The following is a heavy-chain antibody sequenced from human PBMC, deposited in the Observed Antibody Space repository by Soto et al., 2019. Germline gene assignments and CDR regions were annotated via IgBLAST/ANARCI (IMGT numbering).Heavy chain of an antibody. CDR1: GDSITAYY. D-gene: IGHD3-10*01. CDR2: IYHNGET. V-gene: IGHV4-59*01. Sequence: QMQLQESGPGLVKPSETLSLICSVSGDSITAYYLSWLRQSPGKELEWIGYIYHNGETNYNPSLKSRVTLSADTSKAQFSLRLSSVTAADTGVYYCAGDKGGEFLKGSGMDVWGQGTTVIVSS. J-gene: IGHJ6*02. CDR3: AGDKGGEFLKGSGMDV.